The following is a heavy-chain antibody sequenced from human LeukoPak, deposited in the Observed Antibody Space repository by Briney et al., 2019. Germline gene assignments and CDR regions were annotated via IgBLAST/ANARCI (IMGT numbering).Heavy chain of an antibody. V-gene: IGHV4-34*01. CDR3: ARGAPLVLRYFDWLLGLDY. CDR2: INHSGST. CDR1: GGSFSGYY. J-gene: IGHJ4*02. Sequence: SETLSLTCAVYGGSFSGYYWSWIRQPPGKGLEWIGEINHSGSTNYNPSLKSRVTISVDTSKNQFSLKLSSVTAADTAVYYCARGAPLVLRYFDWLLGLDYWGQGTLVTVSS. D-gene: IGHD3-9*01.